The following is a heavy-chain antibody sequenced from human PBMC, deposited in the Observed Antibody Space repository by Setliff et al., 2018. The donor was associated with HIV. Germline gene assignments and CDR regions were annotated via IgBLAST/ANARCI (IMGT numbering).Heavy chain of an antibody. CDR2: ISSTGTYI. CDR1: GFNFSSHT. D-gene: IGHD3-16*01. Sequence: GGSLRLSCAASGFNFSSHTMNWIRQAPGKGLEWVSSISSTGTYIYYADSMKGRFTISRDNAKYSLYLQMDNLTVDDTAVYFCARGRCSDAACFFDYWGQGTLVTVSS. V-gene: IGHV3-21*04. J-gene: IGHJ4*02. CDR3: ARGRCSDAACFFDY.